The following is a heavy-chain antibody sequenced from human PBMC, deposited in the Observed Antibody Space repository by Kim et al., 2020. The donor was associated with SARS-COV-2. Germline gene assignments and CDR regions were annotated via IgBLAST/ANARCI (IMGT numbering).Heavy chain of an antibody. V-gene: IGHV1-2*02. D-gene: IGHD1-26*01. Sequence: ASVKVSCKASGYTFTGYYMHWVRQAPGQGLEWMGWINPNSGGTNYAQKFQGRVTMTRDTSISTAYMELSRLRSDDTAVYYCARTFIVGATSFADFGYWGQGTLVTVSS. CDR1: GYTFTGYY. J-gene: IGHJ4*02. CDR3: ARTFIVGATSFADFGY. CDR2: INPNSGGT.